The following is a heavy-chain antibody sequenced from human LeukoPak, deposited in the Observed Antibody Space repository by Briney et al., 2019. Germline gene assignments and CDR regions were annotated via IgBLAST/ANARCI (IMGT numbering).Heavy chain of an antibody. J-gene: IGHJ4*02. CDR1: GFTFSGSD. V-gene: IGHV3-73*01. D-gene: IGHD3-22*01. CDR3: TRHSSYYDSSGYYSY. CDR2: IRSKANSYAT. Sequence: PGGSLKLSCAASGFTFSGSDMHWARQASGKGLEWVGRIRSKANSYATGYAASVKGRLTISRDDSKNTAYLQMNSLKTEDTAVYFRTRHSSYYDSSGYYSYWGQGTLVTVSS.